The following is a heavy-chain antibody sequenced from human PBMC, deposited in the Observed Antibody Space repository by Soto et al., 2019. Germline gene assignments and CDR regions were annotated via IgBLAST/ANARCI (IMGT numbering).Heavy chain of an antibody. CDR1: GGSVSSSTYT. J-gene: IGHJ6*02. CDR3: ARLNGYCISSSCHGHYAMDV. D-gene: IGHD2-2*01. V-gene: IGHV4-39*01. Sequence: AAETLSITCTVSGGSVSSSTYTWGWIRQPPGKGLEWIGSIYNSGRTYYNPSLNSRVTVSVDTSKNQFSLKVTSVTAADTAVYYCARLNGYCISSSCHGHYAMDVWGQGTTVTVSS. CDR2: IYNSGRT.